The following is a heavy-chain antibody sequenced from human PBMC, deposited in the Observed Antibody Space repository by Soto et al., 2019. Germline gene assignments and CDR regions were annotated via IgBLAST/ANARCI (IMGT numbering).Heavy chain of an antibody. V-gene: IGHV3-74*01. CDR3: ARDDSWIPYYDFWSGHRESPNWFDP. Sequence: QPGGSLRLSCAASGFTFSSYWMHWVRQAPGKGLVWVSRINSDGSSTSYADSVKGRFTISRDNAKNTLYLQMNSLRAEDTAVYYCARDDSWIPYYDFWSGHRESPNWFDPWGQGTLVTVSS. D-gene: IGHD3-3*01. J-gene: IGHJ5*02. CDR1: GFTFSSYW. CDR2: INSDGSST.